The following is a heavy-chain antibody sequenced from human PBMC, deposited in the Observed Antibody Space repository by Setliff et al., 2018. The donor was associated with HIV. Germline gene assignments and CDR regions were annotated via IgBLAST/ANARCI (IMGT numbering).Heavy chain of an antibody. D-gene: IGHD6-13*01. CDR2: IYSGGST. CDR3: ARSRAAGFDY. Sequence: PGGSLRLSCAASGFTFSRYGMSWVRQAPGKGLEWVSVIYSGGSTYYADSVKGRFTISRDNAKNSLYLQMNSLRAEDTAVYYCARSRAAGFDYWGQGTLVTVSS. J-gene: IGHJ4*02. CDR1: GFTFSRYG. V-gene: IGHV3-66*01.